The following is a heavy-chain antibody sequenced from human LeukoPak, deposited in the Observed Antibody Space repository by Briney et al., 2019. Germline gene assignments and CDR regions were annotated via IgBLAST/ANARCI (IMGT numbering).Heavy chain of an antibody. CDR1: GGSFSGYY. Sequence: SETLSLTCAVYGGSFSGYYWSWIRQPPGKGLEWIGEINHSGSTNYNPSLKSRVTISVDTSKNQFSLKLSSVTAADTAVYYCARGRKRYISSWRPPAYFDYWGQGTLVTVSS. D-gene: IGHD6-13*01. V-gene: IGHV4-34*01. J-gene: IGHJ4*02. CDR2: INHSGST. CDR3: ARGRKRYISSWRPPAYFDY.